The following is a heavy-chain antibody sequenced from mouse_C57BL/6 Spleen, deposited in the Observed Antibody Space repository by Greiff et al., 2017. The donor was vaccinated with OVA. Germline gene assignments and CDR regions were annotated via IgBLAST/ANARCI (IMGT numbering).Heavy chain of an antibody. J-gene: IGHJ2*01. Sequence: QVQLQQPGAELVKPGASVKMSCKASGYTFTSYWITWVKQRPGQGLEWIGDIYPGSGSTNYNEKFKSKATLTVDTSSSTAYMQLSSLTSEDSAVYYCARRYYGSSYVSDYWGQGTTLTVSS. CDR3: ARRYYGSSYVSDY. CDR2: IYPGSGST. V-gene: IGHV1-55*01. D-gene: IGHD1-1*01. CDR1: GYTFTSYW.